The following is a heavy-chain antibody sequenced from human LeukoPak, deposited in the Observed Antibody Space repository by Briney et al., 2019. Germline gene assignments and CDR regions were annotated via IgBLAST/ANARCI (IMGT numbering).Heavy chain of an antibody. CDR1: GYTFTSYY. CDR3: ARVYYYYDSSGILTLYFNY. Sequence: ASVKVSCKTSGYTFTSYYMHWVRQAPGQGLEWMGWVNPTSGGTNYAQKFQGRVTMTRDTSISTAYMELSRLRSDDTAVYYCARVYYYYDSSGILTLYFNYWGQGTLVTVSS. CDR2: VNPTSGGT. V-gene: IGHV1-2*02. D-gene: IGHD3-22*01. J-gene: IGHJ4*02.